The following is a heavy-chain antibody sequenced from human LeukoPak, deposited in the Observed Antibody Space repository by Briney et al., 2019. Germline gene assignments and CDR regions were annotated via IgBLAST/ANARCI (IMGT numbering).Heavy chain of an antibody. CDR1: GGPTSSYY. J-gene: IGHJ4*02. Sequence: PSETLSLTCIVSGGPTSSYYWSWIRQPPGKGLEWIGYIHYSGSTNYNPSLKSRVTISLDTSMNQFSLKLSSMTAADTAVYYCARLFWSDSHSFDYWGQGTLVTVSS. D-gene: IGHD3-3*01. CDR3: ARLFWSDSHSFDY. CDR2: IHYSGST. V-gene: IGHV4-59*01.